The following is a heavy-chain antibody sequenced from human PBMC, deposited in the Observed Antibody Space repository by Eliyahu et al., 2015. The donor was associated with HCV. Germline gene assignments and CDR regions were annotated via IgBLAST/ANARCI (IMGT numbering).Heavy chain of an antibody. CDR1: GFTFXSXG. CDR2: IWYDGSNK. Sequence: QVQLVESGGGVVQPGRSLRLSCAASGFTFXSXGMHWVRQAPGKGLGWVAVIWYDGSNKYYADSVKGRFTISRDNSKNTLYLQMNSLRAEDTAVYYCARDPELWGSTAYAFDIWGQGTMVTVSS. V-gene: IGHV3-33*01. J-gene: IGHJ3*02. CDR3: ARDPELWGSTAYAFDI. D-gene: IGHD2-2*01.